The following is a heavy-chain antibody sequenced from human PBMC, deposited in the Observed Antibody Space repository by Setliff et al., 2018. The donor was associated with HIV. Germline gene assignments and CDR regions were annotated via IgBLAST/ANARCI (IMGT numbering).Heavy chain of an antibody. Sequence: ASETLSLTCAVSGYSISSGYYWGWIRQPPGKGLEWIGSIYHSGSTYYNPSLKSRVTISVDTSKNQLSLKLSSVTAADTAVYYCARHGWSGSYYYPFEYWGQGTLVTVSS. CDR2: IYHSGST. D-gene: IGHD1-26*01. CDR1: GYSISSGYY. V-gene: IGHV4-38-2*01. CDR3: ARHGWSGSYYYPFEY. J-gene: IGHJ4*02.